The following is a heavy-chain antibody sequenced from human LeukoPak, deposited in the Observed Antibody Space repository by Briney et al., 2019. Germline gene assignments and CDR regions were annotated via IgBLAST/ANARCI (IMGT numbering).Heavy chain of an antibody. CDR3: ARGGKATVVTI. CDR2: IYSSGST. J-gene: IGHJ4*02. V-gene: IGHV4-4*07. Sequence: SETLSLTCTVSGGSINSYYWSWIRQPAGKGLEWIGRIYSSGSTNYNPSLKSRVSMSVDTSKNQFSLKLTSVTAADTAVYYCARGGKATVVTIWGQGILVTVSS. D-gene: IGHD4-23*01. CDR1: GGSINSYY.